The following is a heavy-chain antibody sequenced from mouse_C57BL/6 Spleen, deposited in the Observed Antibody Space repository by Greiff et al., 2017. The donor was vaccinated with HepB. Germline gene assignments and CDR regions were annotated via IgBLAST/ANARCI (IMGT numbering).Heavy chain of an antibody. V-gene: IGHV14-1*01. Sequence: EVQLQQSGAELVRPGASVKLSCTASGFNIKDYYMHWVKQRPEQGLEWIGRIEPEDGDTEYAPKLQGKATMTADTSANTAYLQLSSLTSEDTAVYYCTFIYYYGSSFSWFAYWGQGTLVTVSA. CDR1: GFNIKDYY. D-gene: IGHD1-1*01. CDR2: IEPEDGDT. CDR3: TFIYYYGSSFSWFAY. J-gene: IGHJ3*01.